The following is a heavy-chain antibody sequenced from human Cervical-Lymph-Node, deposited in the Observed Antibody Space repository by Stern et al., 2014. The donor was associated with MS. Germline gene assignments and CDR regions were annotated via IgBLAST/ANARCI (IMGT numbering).Heavy chain of an antibody. CDR3: ARQTTAWASDV. CDR2: IYPGHSEP. CDR1: GFKLSIYW. J-gene: IGHJ4*02. D-gene: IGHD1-14*01. V-gene: IGHV5-51*01. Sequence: EVQLVQSGAELIRPGESLKISCKGSGFKLSIYWIAWVRQMPGKGLEWMGIIYPGHSEPGYSPSFQGQVTMSADKSTSTAYLQWSSLNASDTAMYFCARQTTAWASDVWGQGTLVTVSS.